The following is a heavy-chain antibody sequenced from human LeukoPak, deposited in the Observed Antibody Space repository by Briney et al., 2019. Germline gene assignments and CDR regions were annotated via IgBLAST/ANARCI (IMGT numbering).Heavy chain of an antibody. CDR2: INHSGST. J-gene: IGHJ5*02. CDR1: GGSFSGYY. CDR3: AGHWRMAYASNWFDP. Sequence: SETLSLTCAVYGGSFSGYYWSWIRQPPGKGLEWIGEINHSGSTNYNPSLKSRVTISVDTSKNQFSLKLSSVTAADTAVYYCAGHWRMAYASNWFDPWGQGTLDTVSS. D-gene: IGHD2-8*01. V-gene: IGHV4-34*01.